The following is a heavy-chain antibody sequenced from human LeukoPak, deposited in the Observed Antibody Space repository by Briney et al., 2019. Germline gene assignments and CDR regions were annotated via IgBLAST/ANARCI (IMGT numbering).Heavy chain of an antibody. D-gene: IGHD5-12*01. CDR3: ARETSLMGYSGGLGFNY. CDR1: GGSISGWY. V-gene: IGHV4-59*01. J-gene: IGHJ4*02. CDR2: IYGSGST. Sequence: PSETLSLTCTVSGGSISGWYWSWIRQPPGKGLEWIGNIYGSGSTNYNPSLKSRATISADTSKTQFSLKLTSVTAADTAVYYCARETSLMGYSGGLGFNYWGQGTLVTVAS.